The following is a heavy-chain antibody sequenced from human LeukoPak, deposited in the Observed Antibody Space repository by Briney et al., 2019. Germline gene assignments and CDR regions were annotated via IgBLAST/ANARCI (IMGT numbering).Heavy chain of an antibody. J-gene: IGHJ4*02. Sequence: GSSVKVSCKASGYSFSSFTMNWVRQAPGQGLEWLGWINTNTGNPTYAQAFRGRFVFSLDTPVTTAYLQISSLKAEDTAVYYCGRGNRAVGVDLWGQGTLVTVSS. CDR1: GYSFSSFT. CDR3: GRGNRAVGVDL. CDR2: INTNTGNP. D-gene: IGHD6-19*01. V-gene: IGHV7-4-1*02.